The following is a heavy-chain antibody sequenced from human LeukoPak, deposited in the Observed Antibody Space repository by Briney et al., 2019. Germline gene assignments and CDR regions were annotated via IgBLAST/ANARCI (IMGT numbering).Heavy chain of an antibody. CDR1: GGTFSSYA. CDR2: IIPIFGTA. J-gene: IGHJ4*02. V-gene: IGHV1-69*05. Sequence: SVKVSCKASGGTFSSYAISWVRQAPGQGLEWMGRIIPIFGTANYAQKFQGRVTITTDESTSTAYMELSSLRSEDTAVYYCAGDSFGATLALDYWGQGTLVTVSS. D-gene: IGHD3-10*01. CDR3: AGDSFGATLALDY.